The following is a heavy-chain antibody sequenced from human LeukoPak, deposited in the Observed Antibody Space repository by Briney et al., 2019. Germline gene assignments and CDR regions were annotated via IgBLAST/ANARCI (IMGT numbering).Heavy chain of an antibody. J-gene: IGHJ5*02. D-gene: IGHD6-13*01. Sequence: ASVKVSCKASGYTFTSYYMHWVRQAPGQGLEWMGWINPNSGGTNYAQKFQGRVTMTRDTSISTAYMELSRLRSDDTAVYYCARYPPGAAAGGPDPWGQGTLVTVSS. CDR1: GYTFTSYY. V-gene: IGHV1-2*02. CDR3: ARYPPGAAAGGPDP. CDR2: INPNSGGT.